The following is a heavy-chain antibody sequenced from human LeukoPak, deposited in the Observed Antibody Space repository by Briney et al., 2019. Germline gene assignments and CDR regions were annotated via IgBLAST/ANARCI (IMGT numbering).Heavy chain of an antibody. V-gene: IGHV4-4*07. Sequence: SETLSLTCTVSGGSISSYYWSWIRQPAGKGLEWIGRIYTSGSTNYNPSLKSRVTMSVDTSKNQFSLKLSSVTAADTAVYYCARDISDCSSTSCYIDRDDAFDIWGQGTMVTVSS. D-gene: IGHD2-2*02. J-gene: IGHJ3*02. CDR1: GGSISSYY. CDR3: ARDISDCSSTSCYIDRDDAFDI. CDR2: IYTSGST.